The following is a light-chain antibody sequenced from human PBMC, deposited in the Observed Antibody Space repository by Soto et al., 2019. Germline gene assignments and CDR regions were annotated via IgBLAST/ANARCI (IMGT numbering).Light chain of an antibody. V-gene: IGLV2-11*01. CDR1: SSDIGAYNY. CDR3: CSYAGDYTWV. Sequence: QSVLTQPRSVSGSPGQSVTISCTGTSSDIGAYNYVSWYHQHPGKAPKLMIYDVSERPSGVPDRFSGSKSANTASLTISGLQADDEADDYCCSYAGDYTWVFGGGTKLTVL. J-gene: IGLJ3*02. CDR2: DVS.